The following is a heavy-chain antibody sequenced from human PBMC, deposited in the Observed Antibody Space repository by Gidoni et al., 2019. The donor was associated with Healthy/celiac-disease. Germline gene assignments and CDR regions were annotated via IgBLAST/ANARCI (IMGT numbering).Heavy chain of an antibody. CDR3: ARDRAPPGIAVAGGDAFDI. J-gene: IGHJ3*02. Sequence: EVQLVESGGGLVKPGGSLRLSCAASGFTFSSYSMHWVRQAPGKGLEWVSSISSSSSYIYYADSVKGRFTISRDNAKNSLYLQMNSLRVEDTAVYYCARDRAPPGIAVAGGDAFDIWGQGTMVTVSS. CDR2: ISSSSSYI. V-gene: IGHV3-21*01. D-gene: IGHD6-19*01. CDR1: GFTFSSYS.